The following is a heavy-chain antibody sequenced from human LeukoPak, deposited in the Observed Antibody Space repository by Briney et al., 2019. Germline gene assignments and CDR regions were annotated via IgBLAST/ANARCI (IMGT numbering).Heavy chain of an antibody. V-gene: IGHV3-30*18. J-gene: IGHJ5*01. CDR3: AKDASGTYYSLFDS. CDR2: IYNDGSNQ. Sequence: GGSLRLSCAASGFTLSNFGMHWVRQAPGKGLEWVAVIYNDGSNQLYGDSVMGRFTISRDNSKSTLSLQMNSLSAEDTAVYYCAKDASGTYYSLFDSWGQGTLVIVSS. CDR1: GFTLSNFG. D-gene: IGHD3-10*01.